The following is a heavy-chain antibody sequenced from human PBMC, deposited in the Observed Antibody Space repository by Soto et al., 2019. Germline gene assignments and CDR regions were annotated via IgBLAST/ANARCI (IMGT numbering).Heavy chain of an antibody. CDR1: GGTFNNHA. J-gene: IGHJ3*02. V-gene: IGHV1-69*12. CDR3: AREVAADGTFREDVFDI. D-gene: IGHD6-13*01. Sequence: QVHLVQSGAEVKKPGCSVKVSCKAPGGTFNNHAINWVRQAPGQGLEWMGRIIPIFTTTNYAQKIQGRVSMTADESTTTAYMELRSLKHDDTAVYYCAREVAADGTFREDVFDIWGQGTLVTVSS. CDR2: IIPIFTTT.